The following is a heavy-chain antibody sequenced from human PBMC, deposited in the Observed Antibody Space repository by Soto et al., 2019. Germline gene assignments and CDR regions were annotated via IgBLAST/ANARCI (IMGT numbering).Heavy chain of an antibody. CDR3: ARGGYSGSYYGYDY. V-gene: IGHV1-2*04. Sequence: QVQLVQSGAEVKKPGASVKVSCRTSGYSFTGNYIHWVRQAPGQGLEWMGWISPRSVGTKYAQKLPGWVTMTRDTSISTVYMELSRLRSDDTAVYYCARGGYSGSYYGYDYWGQGTLVTVSS. D-gene: IGHD1-26*01. CDR1: GYSFTGNY. CDR2: ISPRSVGT. J-gene: IGHJ4*02.